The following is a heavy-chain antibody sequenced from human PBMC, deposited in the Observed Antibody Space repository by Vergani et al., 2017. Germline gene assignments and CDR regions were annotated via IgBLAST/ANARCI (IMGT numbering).Heavy chain of an antibody. J-gene: IGHJ3*01. D-gene: IGHD3-9*01. CDR1: GFTFSHYS. V-gene: IGHV3-21*03. CDR3: VWDFLVTRT. Sequence: EVQMVESGGGLVKPGGPLRLSCVASGFTFSHYSMNWVRQAPGKGLEWVSFISGNNDEVYHADEENGLFTISRDNAKNALYLYISSLRAEDTAVYYCVWDFLVTRTWGQGTVVAVSS. CDR2: ISGNNDEV.